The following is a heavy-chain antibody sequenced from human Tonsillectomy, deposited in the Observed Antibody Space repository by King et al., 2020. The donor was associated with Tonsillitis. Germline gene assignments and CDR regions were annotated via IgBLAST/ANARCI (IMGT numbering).Heavy chain of an antibody. CDR1: GFTFSSYG. CDR3: AKDLLCRGSRYYYAVDF. Sequence: VQLVESGGGVVQPGRSLRLSCAASGFTFSSYGIHWVRQAPGKGLEWVAVISYDGSNKYYADSVKGRFTISRDNSKNTLYLQMNSLRAEDTAVYYCAKDLLCRGSRYYYAVDFWGQGTLVTVSS. CDR2: ISYDGSNK. V-gene: IGHV3-30*18. D-gene: IGHD3-22*01. J-gene: IGHJ4*02.